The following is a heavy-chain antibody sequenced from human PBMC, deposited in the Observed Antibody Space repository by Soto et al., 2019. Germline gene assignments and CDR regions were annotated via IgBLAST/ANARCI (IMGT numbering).Heavy chain of an antibody. CDR1: GGTFSSYA. V-gene: IGHV1-69*01. J-gene: IGHJ4*02. Sequence: QVQLVQSGAEVKKPGSSVKVSCKASGGTFSSYAISWVRQAPGQGLEWMGGIIPIFGTANYAQKFQGRVTITADESTSTAYMELSSLRSEDTAVYYCASFEGGYFTNGVCSTWYYFDYWGQGTLVTVSS. CDR2: IIPIFGTA. CDR3: ASFEGGYFTNGVCSTWYYFDY. D-gene: IGHD2-8*01.